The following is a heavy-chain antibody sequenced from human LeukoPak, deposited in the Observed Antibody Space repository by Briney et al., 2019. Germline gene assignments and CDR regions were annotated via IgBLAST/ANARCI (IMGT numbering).Heavy chain of an antibody. V-gene: IGHV1-18*01. CDR1: GYTFTSYG. CDR3: ARDYPGYSSGWYDGPHFDY. J-gene: IGHJ4*02. CDR2: ISAYNGNT. D-gene: IGHD6-19*01. Sequence: ASVKVSCKASGYTFTSYGISWVRQAPGQGLEWMGWISAYNGNTNYAQKPQGRVTMTTDTSTSTAYMELRSLTSDDPAVYYCARDYPGYSSGWYDGPHFDYWGQGTLVTVSS.